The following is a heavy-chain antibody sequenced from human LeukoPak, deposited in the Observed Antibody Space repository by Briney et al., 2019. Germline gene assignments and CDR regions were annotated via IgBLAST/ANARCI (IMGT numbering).Heavy chain of an antibody. J-gene: IGHJ4*02. CDR1: GFTFSSYS. CDR3: AKPFRFLEWIFDN. CDR2: ISSSSSYI. Sequence: PGGSLRLSCAASGFTFSSYSMNWVRQAPGKGLEWVSSISSSSSYIYYADSVKGRFTISRDNSKNTLYLQMNSLRAEDMAVYYCAKPFRFLEWIFDNWGQGTLVTVSS. V-gene: IGHV3-21*04. D-gene: IGHD3-3*01.